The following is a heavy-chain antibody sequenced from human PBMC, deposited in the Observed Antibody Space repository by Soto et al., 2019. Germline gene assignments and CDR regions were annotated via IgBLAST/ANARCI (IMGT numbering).Heavy chain of an antibody. CDR1: GGSFSGYY. CDR2: INHSGST. V-gene: IGHV4-34*01. D-gene: IGHD3-10*01. CDR3: ARGGPYYYGSGSYPRLFYGMDV. Sequence: KASETLSLTCAVYGGSFSGYYWSWIRQPPGKGLEWIGEINHSGSTNYNPSLKSRVTISVDTSKNQFSLKLSSVTAADTAVYYCARGGPYYYGSGSYPRLFYGMDVWGQGTTVTSP. J-gene: IGHJ6*02.